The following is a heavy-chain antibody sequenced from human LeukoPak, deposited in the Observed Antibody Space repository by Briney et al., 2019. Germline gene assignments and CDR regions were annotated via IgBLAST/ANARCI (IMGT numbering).Heavy chain of an antibody. CDR3: ARGAPTVTTTAAGGAFDI. Sequence: SETLSLTCTVSGGSISSSSYYWGWIRQPPGKGLEWIGSIYYSGSTYYNPSLKSRVIISVDTSKNQFSLKLSSVTAADTAVYYCARGAPTVTTTAAGGAFDIWGQGTMVTVSS. V-gene: IGHV4-39*07. D-gene: IGHD4-17*01. J-gene: IGHJ3*02. CDR2: IYYSGST. CDR1: GGSISSSSYY.